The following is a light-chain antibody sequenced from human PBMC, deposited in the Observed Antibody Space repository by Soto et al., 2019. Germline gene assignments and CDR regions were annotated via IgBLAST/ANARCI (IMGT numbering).Light chain of an antibody. CDR1: SSNIGSNY. J-gene: IGLJ2*01. V-gene: IGLV1-47*01. CDR3: AAWDDSLSGSFT. Sequence: QSVLTQPPSASGTPGQRVTISCSGSSSNIGSNYVYWYQQLPGTAPKLLIYRNNQRPSGVPDRFSGSKSGTSASLAISGLRSEDEADYYCAAWDDSLSGSFTFGGGTKVTVL. CDR2: RNN.